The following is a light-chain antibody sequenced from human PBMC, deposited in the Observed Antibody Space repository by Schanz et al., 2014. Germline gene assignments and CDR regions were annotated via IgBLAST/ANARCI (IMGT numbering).Light chain of an antibody. J-gene: IGKJ1*01. Sequence: DIQMTQSPSSLSAYVGDTITITCRRGLNATGYLNWYQQKPGKAPTLLISSGSTLQSGVPARFTGSGSGTDFSLTISSLQPEDFATYYCQQSYSIPWTFGQGTKVGIK. CDR2: SGS. CDR3: QQSYSIPWT. CDR1: LNATGY. V-gene: IGKV1-39*01.